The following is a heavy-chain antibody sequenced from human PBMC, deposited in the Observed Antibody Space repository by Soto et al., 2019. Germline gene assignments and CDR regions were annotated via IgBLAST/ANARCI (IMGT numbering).Heavy chain of an antibody. Sequence: DVQLLESGGGLVQPGGSRRLSCAASGFSFSSYAMVWVRQGPGKGLGWVAVISARGGRSDFADAVKGRFTLSEDNSKTVLSLEMNSLRAEDTAIYFCAKGSIEYSASVDNWGQGTLVVVSS. J-gene: IGHJ4*02. CDR3: AKGSIEYSASVDN. CDR2: ISARGGRS. CDR1: GFSFSSYA. V-gene: IGHV3-23*01. D-gene: IGHD5-12*01.